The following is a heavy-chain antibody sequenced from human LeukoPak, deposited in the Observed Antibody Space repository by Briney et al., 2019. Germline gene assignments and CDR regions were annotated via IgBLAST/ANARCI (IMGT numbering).Heavy chain of an antibody. J-gene: IGHJ4*02. D-gene: IGHD3-10*01. Sequence: SETLSLTCTVSGGSISSGSYYWSWIRQPAGKGLEWIGRIYTSGSTNYNPSLKSRVTISVDTSKNQFSLKLSSVTDADTAVYYCALSSRGDYGSGSYYAIDYWGQGTLVTVSS. CDR2: IYTSGST. V-gene: IGHV4-61*02. CDR3: ALSSRGDYGSGSYYAIDY. CDR1: GGSISSGSYY.